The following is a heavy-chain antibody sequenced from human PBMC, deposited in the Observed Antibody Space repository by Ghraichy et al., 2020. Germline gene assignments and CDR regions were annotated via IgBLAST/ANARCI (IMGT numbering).Heavy chain of an antibody. D-gene: IGHD2-8*02. CDR1: GFTVSSNG. V-gene: IGHV3-30*03. Sequence: GGSLRLSCAASGFTVSSNGMHWVRQAPGKGLEWVAVISSDGSNKYYADSVKGRFTISRDNSKNTLYLQMNSLRPEDTAVYYCAGGENVVYAYFHYWGQGTLVTVSS. CDR3: AGGENVVYAYFHY. CDR2: ISSDGSNK. J-gene: IGHJ4*02.